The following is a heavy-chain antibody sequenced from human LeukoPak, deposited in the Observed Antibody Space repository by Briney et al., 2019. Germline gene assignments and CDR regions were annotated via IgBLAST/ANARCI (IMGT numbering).Heavy chain of an antibody. J-gene: IGHJ1*01. CDR1: GYTLTELS. D-gene: IGHD1-14*01. Sequence: ASVKVSCKVSGYTLTELSMHWVRQAPGKGLQWMGGFDPEDGETIYAQKFQGRVTMTEDTSTDTAYMERSSLRSEDTAVYYCARPTTLSAEYFQHWGQGTLVTVSS. CDR2: FDPEDGET. CDR3: ARPTTLSAEYFQH. V-gene: IGHV1-24*01.